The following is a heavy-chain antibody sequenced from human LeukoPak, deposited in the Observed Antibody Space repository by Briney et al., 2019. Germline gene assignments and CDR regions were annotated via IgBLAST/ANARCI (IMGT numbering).Heavy chain of an antibody. D-gene: IGHD6-13*01. Sequence: GGSLRLSCAASGFTFSDYYMSWIRQAPRKGLEWVSYISGSSSYTNYADSVKGRFTISRDNAKNSLFLQMNSLRDEDTALYYCARASSAAAGRFDYWGQGTLVTVSS. CDR2: ISGSSSYT. V-gene: IGHV3-11*05. J-gene: IGHJ4*02. CDR1: GFTFSDYY. CDR3: ARASSAAAGRFDY.